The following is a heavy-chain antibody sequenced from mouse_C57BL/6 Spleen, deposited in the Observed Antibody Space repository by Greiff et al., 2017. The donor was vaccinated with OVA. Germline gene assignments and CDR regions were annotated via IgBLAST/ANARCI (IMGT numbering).Heavy chain of an antibody. CDR3: ARDPVYYTMDY. V-gene: IGHV5-16*01. J-gene: IGHJ4*01. CDR1: GFTFSDYY. Sequence: DVKLVESEGGLVQPGSSMKLSCTASGFTFSDYYLAWVRQVPEKGLEWVANINYDGSSTYYLDSLKSRFIISRDNAKNILYLQMSSLKSEDTATYYCARDPVYYTMDYWGQGTSVTVSS. CDR2: INYDGSST.